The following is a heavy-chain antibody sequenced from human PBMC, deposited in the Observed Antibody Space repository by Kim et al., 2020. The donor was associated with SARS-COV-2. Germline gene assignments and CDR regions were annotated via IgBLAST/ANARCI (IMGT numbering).Heavy chain of an antibody. CDR2: IYYSGST. CDR1: GGSINSYY. CDR3: ARDDPAGSHFDY. D-gene: IGHD6-25*01. V-gene: IGHV4-59*01. J-gene: IGHJ4*02. Sequence: SETLSLTCTVSGGSINSYYWNWIRQPPGKGLEWIGYIYYSGSTNYNPSLKSRVTISVDTSKNQFSLKLSSVTAADTAIYYCARDDPAGSHFDYWGQGTLATVSS.